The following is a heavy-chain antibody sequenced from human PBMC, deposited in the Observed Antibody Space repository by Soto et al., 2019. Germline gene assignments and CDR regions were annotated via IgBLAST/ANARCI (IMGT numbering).Heavy chain of an antibody. CDR3: ARRCSLEWLFGWFDP. Sequence: PSETLSLTCAVSGGSISSSNWWSWVRQPPGKGLEWIGEIYHSGSTNYNPSLKSRVTISVDTSKNQFSLKLSSVTAADTAVYYCARRCSLEWLFGWFDPWGQGTLVTVSS. J-gene: IGHJ5*02. D-gene: IGHD3-3*01. V-gene: IGHV4-4*02. CDR2: IYHSGST. CDR1: GGSISSSNW.